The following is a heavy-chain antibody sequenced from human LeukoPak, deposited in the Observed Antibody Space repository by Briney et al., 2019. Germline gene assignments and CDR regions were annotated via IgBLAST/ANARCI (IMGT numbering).Heavy chain of an antibody. V-gene: IGHV3-23*01. CDR3: AKGDKGYYFDY. CDR1: GFNFKYVW. J-gene: IGHJ4*02. Sequence: GGSLRLSCAASGFNFKYVWMSWVRQAPGKGLEWVSAISGSGGSTYYADSVKGRFTISRDNSKNTLYLQMNSLRAEDTAVYYCAKGDKGYYFDYWGQGTLVTVSS. CDR2: ISGSGGST. D-gene: IGHD2-15*01.